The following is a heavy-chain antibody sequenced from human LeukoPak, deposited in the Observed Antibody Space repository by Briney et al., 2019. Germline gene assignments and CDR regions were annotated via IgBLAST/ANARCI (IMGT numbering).Heavy chain of an antibody. CDR3: ARVEGVYFGL. Sequence: PSETLSLTCSVSGGSISSYYWSWIRQPPGKGLEWIGYIYYSGSTNYNPSLKSRVTISVDTSKNQFSLKLSSVTAADTAVYYCARVEGVYFGLWGRGTLVTVSS. V-gene: IGHV4-59*01. CDR1: GGSISSYY. J-gene: IGHJ2*01. CDR2: IYYSGST.